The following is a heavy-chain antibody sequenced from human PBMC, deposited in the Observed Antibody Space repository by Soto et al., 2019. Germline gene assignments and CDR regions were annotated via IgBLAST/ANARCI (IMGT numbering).Heavy chain of an antibody. J-gene: IGHJ5*02. CDR2: IVVGTGNT. Sequence: QMQLVQSGPEVKKPGTSVRVSCRASGFNFRTSAIHWVRQAGGHRLEWIGWIVVGTGNTNYAQEFQERVTVTSDMSTSTGQREWGCRMTEDAALYYCAADMERGGAHDWVDPGGQGTLVTVAS. CDR3: AADMERGGAHDWVDP. CDR1: GFNFRTSA. D-gene: IGHD3-10*01. V-gene: IGHV1-58*02.